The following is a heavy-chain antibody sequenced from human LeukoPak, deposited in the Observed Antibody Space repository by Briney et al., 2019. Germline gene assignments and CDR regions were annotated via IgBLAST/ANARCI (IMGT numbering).Heavy chain of an antibody. D-gene: IGHD2-2*01. V-gene: IGHV3-23*01. J-gene: IGHJ3*01. CDR1: GFTFNNNA. Sequence: GGSLRLSCATSGFTFNNNAMTWVRQAPGKGLEWVSAINGGGDATEYADSVKGRFTISRDNSKNTLYLQMNSLRPEDTAVYYCARCTASCYANAFDVWGQGTLLTVSS. CDR2: INGGGDAT. CDR3: ARCTASCYANAFDV.